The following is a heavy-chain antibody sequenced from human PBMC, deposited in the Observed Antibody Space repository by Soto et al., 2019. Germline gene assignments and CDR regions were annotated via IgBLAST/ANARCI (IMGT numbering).Heavy chain of an antibody. CDR2: ISYDGSNK. CDR3: ARDQRWGSYYYYGMDV. V-gene: IGHV3-30-3*01. CDR1: GFTFSSYA. Sequence: GGSLRLSCAASGFTFSSYAMHWVRQAPGKGLEWVAVISYDGSNKYYADSVKGRFTISRDNSKNTLYLQMHSQRAEDTAVYYCARDQRWGSYYYYGMDVCGQGTTVTVSS. J-gene: IGHJ6*02. D-gene: IGHD7-27*01.